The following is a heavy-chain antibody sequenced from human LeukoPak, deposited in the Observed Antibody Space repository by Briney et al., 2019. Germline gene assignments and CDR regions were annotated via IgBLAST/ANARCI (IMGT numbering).Heavy chain of an antibody. CDR1: GYSFTNYA. CDR3: ARAIWTSTVTTYYLDY. Sequence: ASVKVSCKAAGYSFTNYAIQWVRQAPGQRLEWMGWINAGNGKTKYSQEFQGRVTITRDTSATTAYMELSGLRSEDTAVYYCARAIWTSTVTTYYLDYWGQGTLVTVSS. D-gene: IGHD4-17*01. V-gene: IGHV1-3*01. CDR2: INAGNGKT. J-gene: IGHJ4*02.